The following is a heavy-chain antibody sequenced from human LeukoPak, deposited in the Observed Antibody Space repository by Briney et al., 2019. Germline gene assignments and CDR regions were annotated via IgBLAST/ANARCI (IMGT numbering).Heavy chain of an antibody. CDR1: AFTFSNHW. J-gene: IGHJ4*02. CDR2: INSDGSST. V-gene: IGHV3-74*01. Sequence: PGGSLRLSCAASAFTFSNHWMHWVRQAPGEGLVWVSFINSDGSSTSYADYVKGRFTISRDNARNTLYLQMNSLRVEDTAVYYCARDGSLPDYWGQGTLVTVSS. CDR3: ARDGSLPDY.